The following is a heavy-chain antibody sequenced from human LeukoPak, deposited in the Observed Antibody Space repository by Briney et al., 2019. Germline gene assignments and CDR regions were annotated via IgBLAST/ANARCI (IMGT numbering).Heavy chain of an antibody. CDR2: ISSSSNYI. J-gene: IGHJ5*02. CDR1: GFTFSSFT. Sequence: PGWSLRLSCAASGFTFSSFTMNWVRQAPGKGLEWVSSISSSSNYIYYADSVKGRFTISRDNAKNSLYLQMNSLRAEDTAVYYCVRIPNSANFPNWFDPWGQGTLVTVSS. V-gene: IGHV3-21*06. CDR3: VRIPNSANFPNWFDP. D-gene: IGHD4/OR15-4a*01.